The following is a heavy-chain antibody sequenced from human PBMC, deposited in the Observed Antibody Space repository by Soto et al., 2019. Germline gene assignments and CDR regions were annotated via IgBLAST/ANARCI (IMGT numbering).Heavy chain of an antibody. Sequence: SCAASGFTFDEYGMSWVRQAPGKGLEWVSGINWNGGSTILYADSVKGRFSISRDNAKKSLYLQMNSLRDEDTAVYYCARDANDYGYYFDSWGQGTLVTVSS. J-gene: IGHJ4*02. CDR3: ARDANDYGYYFDS. V-gene: IGHV3-20*04. CDR1: GFTFDEYG. D-gene: IGHD4-17*01. CDR2: INWNGGSTI.